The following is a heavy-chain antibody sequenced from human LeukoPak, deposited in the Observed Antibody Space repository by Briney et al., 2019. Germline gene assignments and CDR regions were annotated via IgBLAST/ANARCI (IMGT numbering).Heavy chain of an antibody. J-gene: IGHJ4*02. CDR2: ISYDGNK. V-gene: IGHV3-30*18. CDR3: AKEKGRSGYSFEHYFDY. Sequence: GGSLRLSCAASGFTFRSYGMHWVRQAPGKGLEWVADISYDGNKYYADSVKGRFTISRDNSKNTLYLQMNSLRDEDTAVYYCAKEKGRSGYSFEHYFDYWGQGTLVTVSS. CDR1: GFTFRSYG. D-gene: IGHD3-3*01.